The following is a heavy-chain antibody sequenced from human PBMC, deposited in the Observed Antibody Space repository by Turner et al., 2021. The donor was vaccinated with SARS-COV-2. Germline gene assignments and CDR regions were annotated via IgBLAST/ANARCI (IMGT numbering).Heavy chain of an antibody. CDR3: VRTLIVITLPPGSFDL. V-gene: IGHV4-31*03. Sequence: QVQLQDSAPGLLKPYQTLSPPSPVAGGPVNGRDDYWGWIRLLPGKGLEWLGCVYQSGNAYYNPSLQDRLTLSVDTSMKQFSLTVSSVTVADTAVYYCVRTLIVITLPPGSFDLWGQGTVVTVSS. CDR2: VYQSGNA. CDR1: GGPVNGRDDY. J-gene: IGHJ3*01. D-gene: IGHD1-26*01.